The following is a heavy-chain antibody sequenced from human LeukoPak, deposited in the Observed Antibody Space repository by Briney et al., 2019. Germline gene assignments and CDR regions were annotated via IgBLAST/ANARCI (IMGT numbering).Heavy chain of an antibody. Sequence: ASVKVPCKACGYNFTSYYMHWVRQAPGQGLEWMGIINPSGGSTSYAQKFQGRVTMTRDTSTSTVYMELSSLRSEDTAVYYCASGGGYYMDVWGKGTTVTISS. J-gene: IGHJ6*03. CDR2: INPSGGST. CDR1: GYNFTSYY. D-gene: IGHD3-10*01. V-gene: IGHV1-46*01. CDR3: ASGGGYYMDV.